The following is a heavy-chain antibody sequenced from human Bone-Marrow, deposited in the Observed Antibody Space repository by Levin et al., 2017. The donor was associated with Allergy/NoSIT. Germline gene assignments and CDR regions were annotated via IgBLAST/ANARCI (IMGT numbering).Heavy chain of an antibody. J-gene: IGHJ4*02. Sequence: GGSLRLSCAASGFTFSDYYMSWIRQAPGKGLEWVSYISSSGSTIYYADSVKGRFTISRDNAKNSLYLQMNSLRAEDTAVYYCARLMYYDFWSGYYGDYWGQGTLVTVSS. CDR1: GFTFSDYY. D-gene: IGHD3-3*01. CDR2: ISSSGSTI. V-gene: IGHV3-11*01. CDR3: ARLMYYDFWSGYYGDY.